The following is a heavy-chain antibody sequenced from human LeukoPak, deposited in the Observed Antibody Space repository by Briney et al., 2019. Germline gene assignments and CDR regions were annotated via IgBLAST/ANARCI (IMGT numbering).Heavy chain of an antibody. CDR1: GYSFTSYW. D-gene: IGHD2-21*02. CDR2: IYPGDSDT. V-gene: IGHV5-51*01. J-gene: IGHJ3*02. Sequence: GESLKISCKGSGYSFTSYWIGWVRQMPGKGLEWMGIIYPGDSDTRYSQSFQGQVTISADKSISTAYLQWSSLKASDTAMYYCARAYCGGDCVDAFDIWGQGTMVTVSS. CDR3: ARAYCGGDCVDAFDI.